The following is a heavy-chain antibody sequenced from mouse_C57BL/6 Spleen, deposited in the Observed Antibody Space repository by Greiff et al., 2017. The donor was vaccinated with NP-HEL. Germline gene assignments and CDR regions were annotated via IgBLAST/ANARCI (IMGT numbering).Heavy chain of an antibody. CDR1: GYTFTSYW. CDR2: IDPSDSYT. CDR3: AGRLAY. Sequence: QVQLKQPGAELVKPGASVKLSCKASGYTFTSYWMQWVKQRPGQGLEWIGEIDPSDSYTNYNQKFKGKATLTVDTSSSTAYMQLSSLTSEDSAVYYCAGRLAYWGQGTLVTVSA. J-gene: IGHJ3*01. V-gene: IGHV1-50*01.